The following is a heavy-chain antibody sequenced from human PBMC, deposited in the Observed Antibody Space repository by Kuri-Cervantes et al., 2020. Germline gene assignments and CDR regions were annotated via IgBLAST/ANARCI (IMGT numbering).Heavy chain of an antibody. CDR2: ISYDGSNK. CDR3: TRDFLGERWPDY. CDR1: GFTFSSYA. V-gene: IGHV3-30-3*01. Sequence: GESLKISCAASGFTFSSYAMHWVRQAPGKRLEWVAVISYDGSNKYYADSVKGRFTISRDNSKNTLYLQMNSLRAEDTAVYYCTRDFLGERWPDYWGQGTLVTVSS. D-gene: IGHD5-24*01. J-gene: IGHJ4*02.